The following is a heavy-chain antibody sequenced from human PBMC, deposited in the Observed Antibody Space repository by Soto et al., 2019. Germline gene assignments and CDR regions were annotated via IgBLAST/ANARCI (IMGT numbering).Heavy chain of an antibody. J-gene: IGHJ4*02. CDR3: ARDSGLWFGELLFTYFDY. Sequence: SLRLSCAASGFTFSSYAMHWVRQAPGKGLEWVAVISYDGSNKYYADSVKGRFTISRDNSKNTLYLQMNSLRAEDTAVYYCARDSGLWFGELLFTYFDYWGQG. CDR2: ISYDGSNK. V-gene: IGHV3-30-3*01. CDR1: GFTFSSYA. D-gene: IGHD3-10*01.